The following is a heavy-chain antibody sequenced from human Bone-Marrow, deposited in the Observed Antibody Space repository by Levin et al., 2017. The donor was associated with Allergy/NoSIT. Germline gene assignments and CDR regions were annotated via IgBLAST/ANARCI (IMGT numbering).Heavy chain of an antibody. Sequence: GESLKISCAASGFTFTNFVMGWVRQAPGKGLEWVSTISGFAVRSYYADSVKGRFTISRDNSKNTVYLQMDSLSAEDTALYYCVKEFFDSSGYDQPFDYWGQGTLVAVSS. J-gene: IGHJ4*02. CDR2: ISGFAVRS. CDR1: GFTFTNFV. D-gene: IGHD3-22*01. CDR3: VKEFFDSSGYDQPFDY. V-gene: IGHV3-23*01.